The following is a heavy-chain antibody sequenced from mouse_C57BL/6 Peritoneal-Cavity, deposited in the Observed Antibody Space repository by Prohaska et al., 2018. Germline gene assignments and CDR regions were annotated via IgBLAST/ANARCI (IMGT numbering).Heavy chain of an antibody. V-gene: IGHV1-64*01. CDR2: IHPNSGST. J-gene: IGHJ1*03. Sequence: LKLSCKASGYTFTSYWMHLVKQRPGQGLEWIGMIHPNSGSTNYNEKFKSKATLTVDKSASTAYMQLSSLTSEDSAVYYCARSGSSPWYFDVWGTGTTVTVSS. CDR1: GYTFTSYW. D-gene: IGHD1-1*01. CDR3: ARSGSSPWYFDV.